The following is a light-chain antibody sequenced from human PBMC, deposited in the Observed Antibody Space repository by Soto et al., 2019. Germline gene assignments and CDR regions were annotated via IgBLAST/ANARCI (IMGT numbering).Light chain of an antibody. J-gene: IGKJ1*01. CDR2: AAS. CDR3: QQYSNYWT. V-gene: IGKV1-17*01. CDR1: QGIRND. Sequence: DIQLTQSPYTLSGSVGDRVTLTCRASQGIRNDLGWYQQKPGKAPKLLIYAASTLQSGVPSRFSGSGSGTEFTLTISSLQPDDFATYFCQQYSNYWTFGQGTKVDIK.